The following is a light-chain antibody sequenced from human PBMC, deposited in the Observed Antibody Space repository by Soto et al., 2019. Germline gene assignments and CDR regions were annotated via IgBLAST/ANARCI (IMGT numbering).Light chain of an antibody. CDR3: LQGTHWPWM. CDR1: QGLVYEDGNTY. V-gene: IGKV2-30*01. J-gene: IGKJ1*01. CDR2: WVS. Sequence: DVVMTQSPLSLPVTLGQPASISCRSSQGLVYEDGNTYLNWFQQRPGQSPRRLIYWVSNRDSGVPDRFSGSGSGSDFTLKISRVEAEDVGLYYCLQGTHWPWMFGQGTKVEIK.